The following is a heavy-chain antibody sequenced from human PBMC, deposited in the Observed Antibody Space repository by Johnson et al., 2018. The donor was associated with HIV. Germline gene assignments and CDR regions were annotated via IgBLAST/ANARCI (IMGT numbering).Heavy chain of an antibody. Sequence: QVQLVESGGGVVQPGRSLRLSCAASGFTFSSYGMHWVRQAPGKGLEWVAVISYDGSNNYYVDSVKGRFTISRDNSKNTLYLQMNSLRAEDTAVYCCAKGGQWELLAAFDIWGQGTMVTVSS. CDR1: GFTFSSYG. J-gene: IGHJ3*02. D-gene: IGHD1-26*01. CDR3: AKGGQWELLAAFDI. CDR2: ISYDGSNN. V-gene: IGHV3-30*18.